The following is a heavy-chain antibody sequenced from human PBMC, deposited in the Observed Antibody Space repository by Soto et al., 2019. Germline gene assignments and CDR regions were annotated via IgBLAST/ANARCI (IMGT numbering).Heavy chain of an antibody. V-gene: IGHV4-39*02. J-gene: IGHJ6*02. D-gene: IGHD6-13*01. CDR1: GGSISSSSYY. CDR2: IYYSGST. Sequence: SETLSLTCTVSGGSISSSSYYWGWIRQPPGKGLEWIGSIYYSGSTYYNPSLKSRVTISVDTSKNQFSLKLSSVTAADTAVYYCARDRRIAFYGMDVWGQGTTVTVS. CDR3: ARDRRIAFYGMDV.